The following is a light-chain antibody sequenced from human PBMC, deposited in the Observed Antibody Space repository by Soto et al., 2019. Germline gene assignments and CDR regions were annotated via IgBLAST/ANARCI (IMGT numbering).Light chain of an antibody. CDR2: GVN. J-gene: IGLJ1*01. CDR3: SPYAGTNNYV. CDR1: SSDVGGYDY. Sequence: QSALTQPPSASGSPGQSVTISCTGTSSDVGGYDYVSWHQQHPGKAPKVIIYGVNKRPSGVPDRFSGSKSGTTASLTVSGLQAEDEADYYCSPYAGTNNYVFGIGTKLTVL. V-gene: IGLV2-8*01.